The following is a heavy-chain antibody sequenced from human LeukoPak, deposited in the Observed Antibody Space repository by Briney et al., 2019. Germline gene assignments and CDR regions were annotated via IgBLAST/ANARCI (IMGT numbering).Heavy chain of an antibody. J-gene: IGHJ3*02. V-gene: IGHV1-2*02. D-gene: IGHD2-2*01. Sequence: ASVKVSCKASGYTFTGYYMHWVRQAPGQGLEWMGWINPNSGGTNFAQKFQGRVTMTRDTSISTAYMELSRLRSDDTAVYYCARVGVGYCSSTSCPVSAFDIWGQGTMVTVSS. CDR1: GYTFTGYY. CDR2: INPNSGGT. CDR3: ARVGVGYCSSTSCPVSAFDI.